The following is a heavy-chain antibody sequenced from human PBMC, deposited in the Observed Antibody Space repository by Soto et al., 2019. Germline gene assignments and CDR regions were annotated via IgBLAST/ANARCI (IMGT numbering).Heavy chain of an antibody. CDR2: IYYSGST. J-gene: IGHJ5*02. CDR3: ASGGSKNWFDP. Sequence: SETLSLTCPVSGGTISSYYWSWIRQPPGKGLEWIGYIYYSGSTNYNPSLKSRVTISVDTSKNQFSLKLSSVTAADTAVYYCASGGSKNWFDPWGQGTLVTVSS. V-gene: IGHV4-59*01. CDR1: GGTISSYY. D-gene: IGHD3-16*01.